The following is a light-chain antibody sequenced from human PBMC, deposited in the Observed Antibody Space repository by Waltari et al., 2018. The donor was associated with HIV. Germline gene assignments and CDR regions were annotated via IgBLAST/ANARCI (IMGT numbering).Light chain of an antibody. Sequence: SYALTLIPSVSVVSGATAERTCGSDGIRTKSVHWYRHMAGQAPVLVIYDNHRRPSGIPDRISGSKSGTKATLSISSVEAGDEADYYCQVWDATRHVRIFGGGTKLAVL. V-gene: IGLV3-21*01. CDR3: QVWDATRHVRI. J-gene: IGLJ2*01. CDR2: DNH. CDR1: GIRTKS.